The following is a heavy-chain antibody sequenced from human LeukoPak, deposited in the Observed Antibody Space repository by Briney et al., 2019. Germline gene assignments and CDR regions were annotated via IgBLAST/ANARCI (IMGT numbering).Heavy chain of an antibody. Sequence: GGSLRLSCAASGFTFSTYAMSWVRQAPGKGLEWVSAISGSGGSTCYADSVKGWFTISRDNSKNTLYLQMNTLRAEDTAVYYCAARSRHDAFDVWGQGTVVTVSS. CDR3: AARSRHDAFDV. CDR1: GFTFSTYA. CDR2: ISGSGGST. J-gene: IGHJ3*01. V-gene: IGHV3-23*01. D-gene: IGHD1-26*01.